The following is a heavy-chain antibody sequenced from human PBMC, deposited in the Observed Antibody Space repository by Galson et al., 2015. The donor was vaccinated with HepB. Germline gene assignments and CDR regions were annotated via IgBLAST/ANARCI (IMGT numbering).Heavy chain of an antibody. CDR1: GFTFSSYS. V-gene: IGHV4-34*01. D-gene: IGHD6-19*01. CDR2: INHSGST. J-gene: IGHJ4*02. Sequence: LRLSCAASGFTFSSYSMNWVRQAPGKGLEWIGEINHSGSTNYNPSLKSRVTISVDTSKNQFSLKLSSVTAADTAVYYCARGNRYSSGWYVYWGQGTLVTVSS. CDR3: ARGNRYSSGWYVY.